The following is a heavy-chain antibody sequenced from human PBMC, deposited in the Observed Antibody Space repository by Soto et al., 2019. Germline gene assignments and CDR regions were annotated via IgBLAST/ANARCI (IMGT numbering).Heavy chain of an antibody. CDR1: GDSVSSNSAA. J-gene: IGHJ6*03. CDR2: TYYRSRWHN. CDR3: AGTTSHQWYYMDV. V-gene: IGHV6-1*01. Sequence: GPGLVKPSQTLSLTCAISGDSVSSNSAAWNWIRLSPSRGLEWLARTYYRSRWHNDYAVSVRSRITVKSDTSKNQFSLQLTSGTPEDTAVYYCAGTTSHQWYYMDVWGKGTTVTVSS. D-gene: IGHD1-7*01.